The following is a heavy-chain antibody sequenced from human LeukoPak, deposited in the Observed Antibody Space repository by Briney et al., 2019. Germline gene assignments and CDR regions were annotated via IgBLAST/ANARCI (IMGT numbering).Heavy chain of an antibody. CDR1: GYTFTGYY. J-gene: IGHJ4*02. D-gene: IGHD2-21*02. Sequence: ASVKVSCKASGYTFTGYYIHWVRQAPGQGLEWMGWINPNSGGTNYAQRFQGRVTMTRDTSISTAYMELSRLRSDDTAVYYCARDVVVTAMGYWGQGTLVTVSS. CDR3: ARDVVVTAMGY. V-gene: IGHV1-2*02. CDR2: INPNSGGT.